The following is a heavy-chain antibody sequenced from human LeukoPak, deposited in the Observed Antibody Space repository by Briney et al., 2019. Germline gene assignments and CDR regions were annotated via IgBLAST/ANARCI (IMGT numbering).Heavy chain of an antibody. CDR1: GYSISNGYY. D-gene: IGHD1-26*01. CDR3: ARYSGSYRGDS. V-gene: IGHV4-38-2*01. Sequence: SETLSLTCAVSGYSISNGYYWAWIRQPPGKGLEWIGSIYHSGITSYKPSLKSRVTISVDTSKNQFSLKLSSVTAADTAVYYCARYSGSYRGDSWGQGTLVTVSS. J-gene: IGHJ4*02. CDR2: IYHSGIT.